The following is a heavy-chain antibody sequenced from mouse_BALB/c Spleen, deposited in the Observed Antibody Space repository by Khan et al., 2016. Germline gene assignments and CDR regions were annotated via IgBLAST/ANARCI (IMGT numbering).Heavy chain of an antibody. Sequence: QVQLKESGPGLVAPSQSLSITCTVSGFSLTTYGIHWVRQPPGKGLKWLGVIWAGGSTNYNSAFMSRLSISKDNSKSQAFVKMNSLQTGDTAIYYGVRSQFGNYGYFNYWSQHTTLGISS. CDR2: IWAGGST. CDR1: GFSLTTYG. CDR3: VRSQFGNYGYFNY. J-gene: IGHJ2*01. D-gene: IGHD2-10*02. V-gene: IGHV2-9*02.